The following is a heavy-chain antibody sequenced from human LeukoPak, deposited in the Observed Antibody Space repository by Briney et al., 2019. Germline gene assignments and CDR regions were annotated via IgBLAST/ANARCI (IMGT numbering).Heavy chain of an antibody. CDR3: ARWDPDSGSYRYFDY. V-gene: IGHV4-39*07. D-gene: IGHD1-26*01. J-gene: IGHJ4*02. Sequence: SETLSLTCTVSGGSISSSSYYWGWIRQPPGKGLEWIGSIYYSGSTYYNPSLKSRVTISVDTSKNQFSLKLSSVTAADTVVYYCARWDPDSGSYRYFDYWGQGTLVTVSS. CDR2: IYYSGST. CDR1: GGSISSSSYY.